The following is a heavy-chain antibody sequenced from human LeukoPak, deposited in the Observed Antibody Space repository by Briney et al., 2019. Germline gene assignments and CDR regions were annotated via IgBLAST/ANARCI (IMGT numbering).Heavy chain of an antibody. V-gene: IGHV3-53*01. CDR2: IYSGGST. CDR3: ASYNFDY. CDR1: GFTFSSYW. J-gene: IGHJ4*02. Sequence: PGGSLRLSCAASGFTFSSYWMHWVRQAPGKGLEWVSVIYSGGSTYYADSVKGRFTISRDNSKNTLYLQMNSLRAEDTAVYYCASYNFDYWGQGTLVTVSS.